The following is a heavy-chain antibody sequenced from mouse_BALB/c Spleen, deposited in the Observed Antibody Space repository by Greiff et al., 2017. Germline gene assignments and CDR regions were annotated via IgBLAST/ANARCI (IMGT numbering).Heavy chain of an antibody. CDR2: ISSGGST. CDR3: ARGQGTHWYFDV. D-gene: IGHD2-14*01. CDR1: GFTFSSYA. Sequence: DVKLQESGGGLVKPGGSLKLSCAASGFTFSSYAMSWVRQTPEKRLEWVASISSGGSTYYPDSVKGRFTISRDNARNILYLQMSSLRSEDTAMYYCARGQGTHWYFDVWGAGTTVTVSS. V-gene: IGHV5-6-5*01. J-gene: IGHJ1*01.